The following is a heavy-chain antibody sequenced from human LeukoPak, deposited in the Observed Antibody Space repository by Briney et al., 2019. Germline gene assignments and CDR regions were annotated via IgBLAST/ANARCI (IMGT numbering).Heavy chain of an antibody. CDR2: ISGNSGSI. CDR1: GFTFDAYA. J-gene: IGHJ4*02. D-gene: IGHD2-8*02. CDR3: AKDPTESFQAGGYLYYFDY. Sequence: GGSLRLSCAASGFTFDAYAMHWVRQAPGEGLEWVSGISGNSGSIGYADSVKGRFTISRDNAKNSLYLQMNSLRAEDTALYYCAKDPTESFQAGGYLYYFDYWGQGTLVTVSS. V-gene: IGHV3-9*01.